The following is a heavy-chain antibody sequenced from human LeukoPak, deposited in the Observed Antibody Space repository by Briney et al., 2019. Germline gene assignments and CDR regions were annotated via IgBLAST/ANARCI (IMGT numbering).Heavy chain of an antibody. J-gene: IGHJ3*02. Sequence: SETLSLTCTVSGGSISSGGYYWSWIRQHPGKGLEWIGYIYYSGSTYYNPSLKSRVTISVDTSKNQFSLKLSSVTAADTAVYYCARDRGGLYFDWLLGPEALDAFDIWGQGTMVTVSS. D-gene: IGHD3-9*01. CDR3: ARDRGGLYFDWLLGPEALDAFDI. CDR2: IYYSGST. V-gene: IGHV4-31*03. CDR1: GGSISSGGYY.